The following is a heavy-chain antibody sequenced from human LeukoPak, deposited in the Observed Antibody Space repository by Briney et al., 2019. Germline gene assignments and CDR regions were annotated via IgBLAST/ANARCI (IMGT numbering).Heavy chain of an antibody. J-gene: IGHJ6*02. D-gene: IGHD3-16*01. V-gene: IGHV4-59*01. Sequence: SETLSLTCTVSGGSISGYYWTWVRQPPGKGLEWIGQIHYSGRADYNPSLKSRITISVDTSKNQMSLKLTSVTAADTAIYHCARFGVDYDMGVWGQGTTVTVSS. CDR3: ARFGVDYDMGV. CDR2: IHYSGRA. CDR1: GGSISGYY.